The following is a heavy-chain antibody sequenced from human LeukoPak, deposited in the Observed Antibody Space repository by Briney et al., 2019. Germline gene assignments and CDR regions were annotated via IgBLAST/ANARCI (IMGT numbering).Heavy chain of an antibody. J-gene: IGHJ2*01. V-gene: IGHV3-33*01. CDR1: GCTFSSYG. D-gene: IGHD6-19*01. CDR3: ARAHISGNWYFDL. CDR2: IWYDGSNK. Sequence: GRSLRLSCAASGCTFSSYGMHWVRQAPGKGLEWVAVIWYDGSNKYYADSVKGRFTISRDSSKNTLDLQMNSLRAEDTAVYYCARAHISGNWYFDLWGRGTLVIVSS.